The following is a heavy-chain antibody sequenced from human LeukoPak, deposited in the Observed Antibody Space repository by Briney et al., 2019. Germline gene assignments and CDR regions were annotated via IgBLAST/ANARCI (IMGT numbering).Heavy chain of an antibody. V-gene: IGHV4-4*02. D-gene: IGHD1-26*01. J-gene: IGHJ4*02. CDR2: IYYSGST. CDR1: GGFISSSNW. Sequence: PSETLSLTCAVSGGFISSSNWWSWVRPPPGKGLEWIGYIYYSGSTNYNPSLKSRVTISVDTSKNQFSLKLSSVTAADTAVYYCARHDGSLGDLDYWGQGTLVTVSS. CDR3: ARHDGSLGDLDY.